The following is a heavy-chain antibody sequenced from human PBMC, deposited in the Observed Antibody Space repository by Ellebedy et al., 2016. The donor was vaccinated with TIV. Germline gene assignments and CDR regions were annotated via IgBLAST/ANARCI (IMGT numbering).Heavy chain of an antibody. CDR3: AREGRRRSWFNP. D-gene: IGHD4-17*01. Sequence: SETLSLTXTVSGGSISSSSYYWGWIRQPPGKGLEWIGSIYYSGSTYYNPSLKSRVTTSVDRSKNQFSLKLSSVTAADTAVYYCAREGRRRSWFNPWGQGTLVTVSS. J-gene: IGHJ5*02. CDR1: GGSISSSSYY. V-gene: IGHV4-39*07. CDR2: IYYSGST.